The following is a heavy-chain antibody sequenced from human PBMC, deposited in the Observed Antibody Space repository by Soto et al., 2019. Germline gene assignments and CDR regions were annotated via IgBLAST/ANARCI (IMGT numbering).Heavy chain of an antibody. CDR3: ARGPRVGLVINY. Sequence: GGSLRLSXAASGFTFSSYAMHWVRQAPGKGLEWVAVISYDGSNKYYADSVKGRFTISRDNSKNTLYLQMNSLRAEDTAVYYCARGPRVGLVINYWGQGTLVTVSS. V-gene: IGHV3-30-3*01. CDR1: GFTFSSYA. CDR2: ISYDGSNK. J-gene: IGHJ4*02. D-gene: IGHD3-9*01.